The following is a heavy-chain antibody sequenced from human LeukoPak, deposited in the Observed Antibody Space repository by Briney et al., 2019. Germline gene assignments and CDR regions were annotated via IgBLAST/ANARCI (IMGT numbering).Heavy chain of an antibody. CDR3: ASRITGTTKGFDP. J-gene: IGHJ5*02. Sequence: ASVKVSCKASGYTFTSYYMHWVRQAPGQGLEWMGIINPSGGSTSYAQKFQGRVTMTRDTSTSTVYMGLSSLRSEDTAVYYCASRITGTTKGFDPWGQGTLVTVSS. D-gene: IGHD1-7*01. CDR1: GYTFTSYY. CDR2: INPSGGST. V-gene: IGHV1-46*01.